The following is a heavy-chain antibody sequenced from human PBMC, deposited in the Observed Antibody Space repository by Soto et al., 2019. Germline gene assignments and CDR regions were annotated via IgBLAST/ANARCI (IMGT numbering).Heavy chain of an antibody. CDR2: ISAYNGNT. J-gene: IGHJ4*02. CDR3: ARDATPPMTTVVTPYY. D-gene: IGHD4-17*01. Sequence: ASVKVSCKAPGYTFTSYGISWVRQAPGQGLEWMGWISAYNGNTNYAQKLQGRVTMTTDTSTSTAYMELRSLRSDDTAVYYCARDATPPMTTVVTPYYWGQGTLVTVSS. CDR1: GYTFTSYG. V-gene: IGHV1-18*01.